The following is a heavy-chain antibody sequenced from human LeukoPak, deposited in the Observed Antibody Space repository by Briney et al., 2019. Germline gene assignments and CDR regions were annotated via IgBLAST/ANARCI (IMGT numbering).Heavy chain of an antibody. V-gene: IGHV3-23*01. Sequence: GGTLRLSCAASGFTFSSYGMSWVRHAPGKGLEWVSAISGSGGSTYYADSVKGRFTISRDNSKNTLYLQMNSLRAEDTAVYYCARDRGAVATYNWFDPWGQGTLVTVSS. J-gene: IGHJ5*02. CDR2: ISGSGGST. D-gene: IGHD4-11*01. CDR3: ARDRGAVATYNWFDP. CDR1: GFTFSSYG.